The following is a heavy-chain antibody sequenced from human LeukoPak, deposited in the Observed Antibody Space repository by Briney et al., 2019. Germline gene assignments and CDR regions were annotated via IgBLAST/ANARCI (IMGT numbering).Heavy chain of an antibody. CDR1: GDSMGNYY. CDR3: ARSTGFYTTYYMDV. Sequence: SETLSLTCTVSGDSMGNYYWNWLRQPAGKGLEWIGRIRSDGTTYANPSLESTVTMSVDTSNNHISLRLSSATAADTAVYYCARSTGFYTTYYMDVWGKGTTVTVSS. V-gene: IGHV4-4*07. D-gene: IGHD3-22*01. J-gene: IGHJ6*03. CDR2: IRSDGTT.